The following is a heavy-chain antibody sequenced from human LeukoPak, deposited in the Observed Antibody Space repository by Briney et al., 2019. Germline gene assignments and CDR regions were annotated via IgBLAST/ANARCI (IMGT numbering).Heavy chain of an antibody. D-gene: IGHD2-2*01. CDR2: INHSGST. J-gene: IGHJ4*02. CDR1: GGSFSGYY. CDR3: ARDAGYCSSTSRYLDY. V-gene: IGHV4-34*01. Sequence: RPSETLSLTCAVYGGSFSGYYWSWIRQPPGKGLEWIGEINHSGSTNYNPSLKSRVTISVDTSKNQFSLKLSSVTAADTAVYYCARDAGYCSSTSRYLDYWGQGTLVTVSS.